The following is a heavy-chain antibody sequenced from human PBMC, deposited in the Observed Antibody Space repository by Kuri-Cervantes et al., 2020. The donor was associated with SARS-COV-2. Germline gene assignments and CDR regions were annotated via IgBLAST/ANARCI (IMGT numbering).Heavy chain of an antibody. D-gene: IGHD1-26*01. Sequence: GESLKISCAASTFTFNNYALNWVRQAPGRGLEWVSIIDDSGVNTYYADSVKGRFTISRDNSKNTLYLQMNNLRADDTAVYYCARSQGEWDLLVPIAYWGRGTLVTVSS. J-gene: IGHJ4*02. CDR3: ARSQGEWDLLVPIAY. V-gene: IGHV3-23*01. CDR1: TFTFNNYA. CDR2: IDDSGVNT.